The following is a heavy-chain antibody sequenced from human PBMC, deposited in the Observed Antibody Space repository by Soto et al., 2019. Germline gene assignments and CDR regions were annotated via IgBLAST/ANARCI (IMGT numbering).Heavy chain of an antibody. CDR1: GGTFSSYA. D-gene: IGHD2-15*01. CDR3: ARAREVVVAAYYYYYGMDV. Sequence: SVKVSCKASGGTFSSYAISWVRQAPGQGLEWMGGIIPIFGTANYAQKFQGRVTITADESTSTAYMELSSLRSEDTAVYYCARAREVVVAAYYYYYGMDVWGQGTTVTVS. V-gene: IGHV1-69*13. CDR2: IIPIFGTA. J-gene: IGHJ6*02.